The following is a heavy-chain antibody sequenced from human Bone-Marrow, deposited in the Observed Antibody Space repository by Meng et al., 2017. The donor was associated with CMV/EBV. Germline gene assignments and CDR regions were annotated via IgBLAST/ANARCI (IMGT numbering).Heavy chain of an antibody. J-gene: IGHJ4*02. D-gene: IGHD6-6*01. CDR2: IYSGGSST. V-gene: IGHV3-23*03. Sequence: GGSLRLSCAASGFTFSSYAMSWVRQAPGKGLEWVSVIYSGGSSTYYADSVKGRFTISRDNSKNTLYLQMNSLRAEDTAVYYCAKDRPLSYWGQGTLVTVSS. CDR3: AKDRPLSY. CDR1: GFTFSSYA.